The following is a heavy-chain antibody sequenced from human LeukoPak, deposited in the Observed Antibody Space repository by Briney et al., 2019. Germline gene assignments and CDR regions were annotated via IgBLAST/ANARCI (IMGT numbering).Heavy chain of an antibody. CDR3: AKDSSSSFQNFDY. D-gene: IGHD6-13*01. J-gene: IGHJ4*02. V-gene: IGHV3-9*03. Sequence: GRSLRLSCAASGFTFDDYAMHWVRQAPGKGLEWVSGISWNSGSIGYADSVKSRFTISRDNAKNSLYLQMNSLRAEDMALYYCAKDSSSSFQNFDYWGQGTLVTVSS. CDR1: GFTFDDYA. CDR2: ISWNSGSI.